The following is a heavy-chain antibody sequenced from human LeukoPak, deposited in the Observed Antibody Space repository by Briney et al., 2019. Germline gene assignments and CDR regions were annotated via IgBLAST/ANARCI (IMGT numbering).Heavy chain of an antibody. CDR3: ARGSRYYYYYMDV. D-gene: IGHD3-10*01. CDR1: GFTFSSHW. Sequence: PGGSLRLSCEASGFTFSSHWMSWVRQAPGKGLEWVANIKQDGSETYYMDSVKGRFTISRDNAKSSLYLQMNSLGAEDRAVYFFARGSRYYYYYMDVWGKGTTVTVSS. J-gene: IGHJ6*03. V-gene: IGHV3-7*01. CDR2: IKQDGSET.